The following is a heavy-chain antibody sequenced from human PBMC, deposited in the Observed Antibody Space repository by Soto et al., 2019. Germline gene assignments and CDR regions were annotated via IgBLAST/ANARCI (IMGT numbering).Heavy chain of an antibody. CDR2: MNPNSANT. CDR1: GYTFTSYD. CDR3: AWEGGRGMDV. D-gene: IGHD1-26*01. V-gene: IGHV1-8*01. J-gene: IGHJ6*02. Sequence: QVQLVQSGAEVKKPGASVKVSCKASGYTFTSYDINWVRQATGQGLEWMGWMNPNSANTGYAQKFQGRATMTRNTSRSPSEPELSSLSSEDTAVYYCAWEGGRGMDVWGQGTTVTVSS.